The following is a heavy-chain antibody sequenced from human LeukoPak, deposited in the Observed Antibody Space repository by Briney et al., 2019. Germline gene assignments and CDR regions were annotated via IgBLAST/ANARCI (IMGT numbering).Heavy chain of an antibody. D-gene: IGHD5-24*01. J-gene: IGHJ4*02. CDR3: ARSPDGYNSYFDY. CDR1: GCTFDDYG. CDR2: INWNGGST. Sequence: PGWSLRLSCAASGCTFDDYGMGWVRQAPGKGLEWVSGINWNGGSTGYADSVKGRFTISRDNAKNSLYLQMNSLRAEDTALYYCARSPDGYNSYFDYWGQGTLVTVSS. V-gene: IGHV3-20*04.